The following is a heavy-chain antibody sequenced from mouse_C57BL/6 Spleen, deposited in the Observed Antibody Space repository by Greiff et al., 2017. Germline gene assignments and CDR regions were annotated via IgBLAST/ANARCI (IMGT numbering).Heavy chain of an antibody. J-gene: IGHJ4*01. CDR2: INPNNGGT. D-gene: IGHD3-2*02. CDR3: ARGETAQATNYAMDY. V-gene: IGHV1-18*01. CDR1: GYTFTDYN. Sequence: VQLQQSGPELVKPGASVKIPCKASGYTFTDYNMDWVKQSHGKSLEWIGDINPNNGGTIYNQKFKGKAILTVDKSSSTAYMELRSRTSEDTAVYYCARGETAQATNYAMDYWGQGTSVTVSS.